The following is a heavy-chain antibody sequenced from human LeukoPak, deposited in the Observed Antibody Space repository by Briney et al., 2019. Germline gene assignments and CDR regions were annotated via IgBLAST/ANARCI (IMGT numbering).Heavy chain of an antibody. D-gene: IGHD5-18*01. CDR1: GGSISSSSYY. CDR2: IYYSGST. V-gene: IGHV4-39*01. J-gene: IGHJ4*02. Sequence: PSETLSLTCTVSGGSISSSSYYWGWIRQPPGKGVEWIGSIYYSGSTYYNPSLKSLITISVDTSKNQFPLKLSSVTAADTAVYYCARRSSGDTAMVSLAKIRLFYFDYWGQGTLVTVSS. CDR3: ARRSSGDTAMVSLAKIRLFYFDY.